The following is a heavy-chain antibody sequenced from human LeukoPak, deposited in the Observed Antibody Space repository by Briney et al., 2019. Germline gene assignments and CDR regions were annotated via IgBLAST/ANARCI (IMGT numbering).Heavy chain of an antibody. D-gene: IGHD3-3*02. J-gene: IGHJ4*02. CDR2: ISSSSSTI. Sequence: QPGGSLRLSCAASGCTFSSYSMNWVRQAPGKGLEWVSYISSSSSTIYYADSVKGRFTISRDNAKNSLCLEMNSLRADDTAVYYCVRASIQSSLDFWGQGTLVTVSS. CDR3: VRASIQSSLDF. CDR1: GCTFSSYS. V-gene: IGHV3-48*01.